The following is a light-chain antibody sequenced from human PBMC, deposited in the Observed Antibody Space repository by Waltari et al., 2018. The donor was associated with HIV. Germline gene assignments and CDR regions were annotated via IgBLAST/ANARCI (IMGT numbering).Light chain of an antibody. V-gene: IGLV2-14*01. CDR2: EVR. J-gene: IGLJ3*02. CDR1: DTDVGTYNY. CDR3: TSYTTTNTGV. Sequence: QSALTQPASVSGSPGQSITISCTGTDTDVGTYNYVSWCQHHPGKAPKLIISEVRNRPSGVSQRFSGSKSGNTASLISSGLQAEDEASYYCTSYTTTNTGVFGGGTNLTVL.